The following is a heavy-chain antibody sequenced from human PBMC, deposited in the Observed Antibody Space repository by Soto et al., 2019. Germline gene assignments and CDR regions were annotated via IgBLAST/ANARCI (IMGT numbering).Heavy chain of an antibody. CDR2: IIPIFGTA. D-gene: IGHD2-2*03. J-gene: IGHJ3*02. CDR1: GGTFSSYA. CDR3: ARIIGYCRNNDCSWTFDI. Sequence: GASVKVSCKASGGTFSSYAISWVRQAPGQGLEWMGGIIPIFGTANYAQKFQGRVTITADESTSTAYMELSSLKASDTAMYYCARIIGYCRNNDCSWTFDIWGQGTTVTVSS. V-gene: IGHV1-69*13.